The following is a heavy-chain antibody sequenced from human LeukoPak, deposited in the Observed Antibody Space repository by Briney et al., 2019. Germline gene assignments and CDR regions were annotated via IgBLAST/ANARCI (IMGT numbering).Heavy chain of an antibody. CDR3: AGDPTLYFDWLPLYYYYGMDV. J-gene: IGHJ6*02. CDR1: GFTFSSYW. CDR2: INSDGSST. Sequence: GGSLRLSCAASGFTFSSYWMHWVRQAPGKGLVWVSRINSDGSSTSYADSVKGRFTISRDNAKNTLYLQMNSLRAEDTAVYYCAGDPTLYFDWLPLYYYYGMDVWGQGATVTVSS. D-gene: IGHD3-9*01. V-gene: IGHV3-74*01.